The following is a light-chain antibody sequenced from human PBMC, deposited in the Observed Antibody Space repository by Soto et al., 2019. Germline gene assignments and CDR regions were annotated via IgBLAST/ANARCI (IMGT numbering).Light chain of an antibody. Sequence: IVLTQSPGTLSLSPGERATLSCRASQSLSSSYLAWYQHKPGQAPRLLIYGASSRATGIPDRFSGSGSGTDFTLTISRLEPEDFAVYYCQQYGRSPWTFGQGTKVDIQ. V-gene: IGKV3-20*01. CDR2: GAS. CDR3: QQYGRSPWT. CDR1: QSLSSSY. J-gene: IGKJ1*01.